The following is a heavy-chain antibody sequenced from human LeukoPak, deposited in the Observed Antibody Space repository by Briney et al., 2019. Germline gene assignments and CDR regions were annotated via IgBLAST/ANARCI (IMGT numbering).Heavy chain of an antibody. Sequence: GGSLRLSCAASGFTFSSYGMHWVRQAPGKGLEWVAVISYDGSNKYYADSVKGRFTISRDNSKNTLYLQMNGLRAEDTAVYYCAKDSSGWSNFDYWGQGNLVTVSS. CDR2: ISYDGSNK. CDR3: AKDSSGWSNFDY. V-gene: IGHV3-30*18. D-gene: IGHD6-19*01. CDR1: GFTFSSYG. J-gene: IGHJ4*02.